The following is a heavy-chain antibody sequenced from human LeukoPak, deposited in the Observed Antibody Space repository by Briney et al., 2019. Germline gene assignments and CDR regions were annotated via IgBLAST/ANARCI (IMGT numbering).Heavy chain of an antibody. Sequence: ASVKVSCKASGYILTSYYMHWVRQAPGQGLEWMGVINPSGGSTNYAQKFQGRVTMTSDTSTSTVYMELSSLRSEDTAVHYCARGAYSYGYDWGQGTLVTVSS. V-gene: IGHV1-46*01. CDR2: INPSGGST. J-gene: IGHJ4*02. CDR1: GYILTSYY. CDR3: ARGAYSYGYD. D-gene: IGHD5-18*01.